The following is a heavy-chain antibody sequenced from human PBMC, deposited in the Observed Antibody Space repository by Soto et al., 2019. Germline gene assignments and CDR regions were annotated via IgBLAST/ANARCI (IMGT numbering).Heavy chain of an antibody. CDR1: GFTFSSYS. CDR3: ARIVVMPDYYYYGMDV. J-gene: IGHJ6*02. V-gene: IGHV3-48*02. CDR2: ISSSSSTI. Sequence: GSLRLSCAASGFTFSSYSMHWVRQAPGKGLEWVSYISSSSSTIYYADSVKGRFTISRDNDKNSLYLQMNSLRDEDTAVYYCARIVVMPDYYYYGMDVWGQGTTVTVSS. D-gene: IGHD3-22*01.